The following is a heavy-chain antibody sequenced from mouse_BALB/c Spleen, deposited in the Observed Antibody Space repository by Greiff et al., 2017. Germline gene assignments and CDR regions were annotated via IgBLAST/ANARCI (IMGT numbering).Heavy chain of an antibody. CDR1: GFTFSSYA. Sequence: DVKLVESGGGLVKPGGSLKLSCAASGFTFSSYAMSWVRQTPEKRLEWVATISSGGCYTYYPDSVKGRFTISRDNAKNTLYLQMSSLRSEDTAMYYCARDGNSAWFAYWGQGTLVTVSA. J-gene: IGHJ3*01. CDR3: ARDGNSAWFAY. CDR2: ISSGGCYT. V-gene: IGHV5-9-3*01. D-gene: IGHD2-1*01.